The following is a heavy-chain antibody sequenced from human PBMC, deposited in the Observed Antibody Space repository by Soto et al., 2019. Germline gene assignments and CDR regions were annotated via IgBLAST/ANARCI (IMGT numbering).Heavy chain of an antibody. V-gene: IGHV3-21*06. Sequence: EVQLVESGGGLVKPGGSLRLSCAASGFSFSSYSMNWVRQAPGKGLEWVSSISSSSSYIYYADSVRGRFTISRDNAKNPLYLQTNRLSAEDTAAYYCASASPRPGAEQWSYYFDYWGQGTLVTVSS. CDR2: ISSSSSYI. CDR3: ASASPRPGAEQWSYYFDY. J-gene: IGHJ4*02. CDR1: GFSFSSYS. D-gene: IGHD6-19*01.